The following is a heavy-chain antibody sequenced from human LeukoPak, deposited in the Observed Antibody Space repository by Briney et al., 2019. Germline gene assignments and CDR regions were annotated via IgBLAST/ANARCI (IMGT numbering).Heavy chain of an antibody. CDR3: ARGSQWLVRDFDY. Sequence: SETLSLTCTVSGGSISSYYWSWIRQPPGKGLEWIGYIYTSGSTNYNPSLKSRVTISVDTSKNQFSLKLSSVTAADTAVYYCARGSQWLVRDFDYWGQGTLVTVSS. CDR2: IYTSGST. V-gene: IGHV4-4*09. D-gene: IGHD6-19*01. CDR1: GGSISSYY. J-gene: IGHJ4*02.